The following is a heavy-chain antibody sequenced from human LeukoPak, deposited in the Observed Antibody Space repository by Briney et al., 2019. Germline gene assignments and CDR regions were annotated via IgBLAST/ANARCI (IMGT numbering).Heavy chain of an antibody. V-gene: IGHV1-2*04. J-gene: IGHJ5*02. CDR1: GYTFTAYY. D-gene: IGHD2-15*01. CDR2: INPNSGGT. CDR3: ARVVVVVAATLNWFDP. Sequence: ASVKVSCKASGYTFTAYYIHWVRQAPGQGLEWIGWINPNSGGTNYAQKLQGWVTMTRDTSISTAYMELSRLRSDDTAMYYCARVVVVVAATLNWFDPWGQGTLVTVSS.